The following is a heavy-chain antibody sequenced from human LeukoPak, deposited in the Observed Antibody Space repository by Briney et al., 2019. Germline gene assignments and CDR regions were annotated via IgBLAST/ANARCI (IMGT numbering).Heavy chain of an antibody. CDR2: IIPIFGTA. D-gene: IGHD5-18*01. CDR3: ARDGNVDTAMVFEFDY. CDR1: GGTFSSYA. Sequence: GASVKVSCKASGGTFSSYAISWVRQAPGQGLEWMGRIIPIFGTANYAQKFQGRVTITMDESTSTAYMELSSLRSEDTAVYYCARDGNVDTAMVFEFDYWGQGTLVTVSS. J-gene: IGHJ4*02. V-gene: IGHV1-69*05.